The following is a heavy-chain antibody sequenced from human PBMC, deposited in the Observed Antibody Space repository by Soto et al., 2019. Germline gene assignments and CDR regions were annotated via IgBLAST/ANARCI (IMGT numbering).Heavy chain of an antibody. J-gene: IGHJ6*02. CDR2: IYYSGST. V-gene: IGHV4-59*01. Sequence: QVQLQESGPGLVKPSETLSLTCTVSGGSISNYYWSWIRQPPGKGLEWFGYIYYSGSTHYNPSLTSQGTIAVDTSKNPFSLTLSSVTAADTAVYYCARVIGWSNCGMEVWGQGTTVTVSS. CDR3: ARVIGWSNCGMEV. D-gene: IGHD3-3*01. CDR1: GGSISNYY.